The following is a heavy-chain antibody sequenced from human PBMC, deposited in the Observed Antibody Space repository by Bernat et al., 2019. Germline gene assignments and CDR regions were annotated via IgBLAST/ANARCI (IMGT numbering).Heavy chain of an antibody. CDR1: GFTFSSYS. CDR2: ISSSSSYI. Sequence: EVQLVESGGGLVKPGGSLRLSCAASGFTFSSYSMNWVRQAPGKGLEWVSSISSSSSYIYYADSVKGRFTISRDNAKNSLYLQMTSLRAEDTAVYYCARRGVRGVKAPSDYWGQGTLVTVSS. CDR3: ARRGVRGVKAPSDY. V-gene: IGHV3-21*01. J-gene: IGHJ4*02. D-gene: IGHD3-10*01.